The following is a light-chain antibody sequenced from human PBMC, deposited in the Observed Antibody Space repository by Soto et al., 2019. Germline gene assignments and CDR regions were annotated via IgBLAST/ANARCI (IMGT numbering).Light chain of an antibody. CDR1: SSDVGGYNY. CDR2: DVT. J-gene: IGLJ3*02. V-gene: IGLV2-11*01. Sequence: QSALTQPRSVSGSPGQSVTISCTGTSSDVGGYNYVSWYQQHPDKAPKLMIYDVTKRPSGVPDRFSGSKSGNTASLTISGLQADDEADYYCCSYAGTYTWVFGGGTKVTVL. CDR3: CSYAGTYTWV.